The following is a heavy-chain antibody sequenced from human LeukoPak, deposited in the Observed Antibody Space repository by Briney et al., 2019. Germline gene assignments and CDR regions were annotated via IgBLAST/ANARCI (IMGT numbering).Heavy chain of an antibody. V-gene: IGHV1-46*01. D-gene: IGHD2-2*01. CDR2: INPSGGST. CDR3: AREKIVVVPAAIDAFDI. J-gene: IGHJ3*02. CDR1: GYTFTSYY. Sequence: GASVKVSCKASGYTFTSYYMHWVRQAPGQGLEWMGIINPSGGSTSYAQKFQGRVTMTRDMSTSTVYMELSSLRSEDTAVYYWAREKIVVVPAAIDAFDIWGQGTMVTVSS.